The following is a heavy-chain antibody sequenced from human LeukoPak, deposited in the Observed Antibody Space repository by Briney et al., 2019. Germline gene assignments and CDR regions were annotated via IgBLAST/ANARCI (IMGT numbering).Heavy chain of an antibody. D-gene: IGHD5-12*01. J-gene: IGHJ4*02. Sequence: GGSPRLSCAASGFTFSSYAMHWVRQAPGKGLEWVAVISYDGSNKYYADSVKGRFTISRDNSKNTLYLQMNSLRAEDTAVYYCARGAVGYAFYWGQGTLVTVSS. V-gene: IGHV3-30-3*01. CDR3: ARGAVGYAFY. CDR1: GFTFSSYA. CDR2: ISYDGSNK.